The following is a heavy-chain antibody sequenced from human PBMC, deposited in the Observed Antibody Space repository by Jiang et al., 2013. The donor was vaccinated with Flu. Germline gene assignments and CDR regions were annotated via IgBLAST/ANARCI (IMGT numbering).Heavy chain of an antibody. V-gene: IGHV4-34*01. D-gene: IGHD2-2*03. CDR1: WVLQWLL. J-gene: IGHJ6*02. CDR3: ARGFGYCSSTSCYAWVYYYYGMDV. CDR2: INHSGST. Sequence: LKPSETLSLTCAVLWWVLQWLLLELDPPAPRKGLEWIGEINHSGSTNYNPSLKSRVTISVDTSKNQFSLKLSSVTAADTAVYYCARGFGYCSSTSCYAWVYYYYGMDVWGQGTTVTVSS.